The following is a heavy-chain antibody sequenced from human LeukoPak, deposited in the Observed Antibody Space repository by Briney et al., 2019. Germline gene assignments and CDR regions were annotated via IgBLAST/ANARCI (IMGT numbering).Heavy chain of an antibody. J-gene: IGHJ6*03. D-gene: IGHD6-13*01. Sequence: SQTLSLTCAVSGGSISSGGYYWSWIRQPPGKGLEWIGYIYYSGSTNYNPSLKSRVTISVDTSKNQFSLKLSSVTAADTAVYYCARGIAAAEYYYYYYYMDVWGKGTTVTISS. CDR1: GGSISSGGYY. CDR2: IYYSGST. CDR3: ARGIAAAEYYYYYYYMDV. V-gene: IGHV4-61*08.